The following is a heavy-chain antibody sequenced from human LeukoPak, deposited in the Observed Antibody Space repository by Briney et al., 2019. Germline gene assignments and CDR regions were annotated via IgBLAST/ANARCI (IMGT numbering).Heavy chain of an antibody. D-gene: IGHD6-19*01. CDR2: IYKSGST. CDR3: ARHDMAVAGVDY. Sequence: SETLTLTCTVSGGXISSYYWSWIRQPPGKGLEWIGYIYKSGSTNYNPSLKSRVTISVDTSENQFSLKLTSVTAADTAVYYCARHDMAVAGVDYWGQGTLVTVSS. V-gene: IGHV4-59*08. CDR1: GGXISSYY. J-gene: IGHJ4*02.